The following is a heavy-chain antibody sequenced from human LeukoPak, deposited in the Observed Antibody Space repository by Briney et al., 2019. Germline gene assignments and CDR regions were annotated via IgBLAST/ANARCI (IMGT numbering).Heavy chain of an antibody. CDR1: GFTFSGDW. D-gene: IGHD6-19*01. Sequence: PGGSLRLSCAVSGFTFSGDWMHWVRQAPGKGLEWVSYITSSSSTIYYADSVEGRFTISRDNAKNSVYLQMNSLRVEDTAVYYCARGTVADAFDLWGQGTMVTVSS. CDR2: ITSSSSTI. CDR3: ARGTVADAFDL. V-gene: IGHV3-48*01. J-gene: IGHJ3*01.